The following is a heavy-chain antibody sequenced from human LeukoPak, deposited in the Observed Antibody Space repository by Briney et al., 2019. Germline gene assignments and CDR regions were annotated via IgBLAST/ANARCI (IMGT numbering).Heavy chain of an antibody. D-gene: IGHD3-10*01. CDR3: ARVGTGTTLVRGVMGNFDY. CDR1: GFTFSAYG. V-gene: IGHV3-33*01. CDR2: IWHDGTNT. Sequence: PGGSLRLSCAASGFTFSAYGMHWVRQAPGKGLEWVASIWHDGTNTFYADSVKGRFTISRDNSKNTVYLEMNSLRAEDTAVYYCARVGTGTTLVRGVMGNFDYWGQGTLVTVSS. J-gene: IGHJ4*02.